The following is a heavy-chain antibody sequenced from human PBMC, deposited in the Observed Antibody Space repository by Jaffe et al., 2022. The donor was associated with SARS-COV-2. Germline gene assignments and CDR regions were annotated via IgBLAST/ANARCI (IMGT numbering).Heavy chain of an antibody. CDR1: GFTFSSYA. D-gene: IGHD4-4*01. CDR3: AKGDDYNPPCFDY. V-gene: IGHV3-23*04. Sequence: DVQLVESGGGLVQPGGSLRLSCAASGFTFSSYAMSWVRQAPGKGLEWVSGITGNGHSTYYADSVKGRFTISRDNSKNTLFLQMDSLRAKDTALYYCAKGDDYNPPCFDYWAQGTLVTVSS. J-gene: IGHJ4*02. CDR2: ITGNGHST.